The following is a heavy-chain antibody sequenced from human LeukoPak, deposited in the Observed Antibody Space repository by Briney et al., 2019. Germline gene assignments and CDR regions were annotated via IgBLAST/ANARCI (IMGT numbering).Heavy chain of an antibody. J-gene: IGHJ2*01. CDR1: GGSISSSNW. D-gene: IGHD4-23*01. Sequence: SETLSLTCAVSGGSISSSNWWSWVRQPPGKGLEWIGEIYHSGSTNYNPSLKSRVTISVDKSKNQFSLKLSSVTAADTAVYYCARGGGYGGIDWYFDLWGRGTLVTVSS. CDR2: IYHSGST. V-gene: IGHV4-4*02. CDR3: ARGGGYGGIDWYFDL.